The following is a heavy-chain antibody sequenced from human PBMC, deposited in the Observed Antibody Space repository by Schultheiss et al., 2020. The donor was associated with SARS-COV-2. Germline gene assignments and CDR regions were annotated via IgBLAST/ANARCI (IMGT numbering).Heavy chain of an antibody. J-gene: IGHJ5*02. V-gene: IGHV3-30*02. CDR2: IWYDGSNK. D-gene: IGHD3-3*02. Sequence: GGSLRLSCAASGFTFSSYGMHWVRQAPGKGLEWVAVIWYDGSNKYYADSVKGRFTISRDSFKNTLYLQTNSLRSDDTAVYYCAKAVPLLAFAKWSYWFDPWGQGTLVTVSS. CDR1: GFTFSSYG. CDR3: AKAVPLLAFAKWSYWFDP.